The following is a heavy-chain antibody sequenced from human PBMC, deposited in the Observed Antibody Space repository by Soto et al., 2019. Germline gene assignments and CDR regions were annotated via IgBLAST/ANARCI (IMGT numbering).Heavy chain of an antibody. CDR1: GGTFSNHA. J-gene: IGHJ6*02. CDR2: IIPILDTT. V-gene: IGHV1-69*01. Sequence: QVQLVQSGAEVKKPGSSVNVSCKASGGTFSNHAFSWVRQAPGQGLEWMGGIIPILDTTNYAQKFQGRVTISADESTRTAYMELGKLRSEDKGVYYCARERGGGRLPIMRGTPPPYYYYYYYMDVWGQGTTVTVSS. CDR3: ARERGGGRLPIMRGTPPPYYYYYYYMDV. D-gene: IGHD3-16*01.